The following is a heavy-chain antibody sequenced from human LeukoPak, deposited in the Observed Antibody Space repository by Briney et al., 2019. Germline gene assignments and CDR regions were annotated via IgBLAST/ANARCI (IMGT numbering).Heavy chain of an antibody. CDR1: GFTFDDYA. V-gene: IGHV3-9*01. CDR2: ISWNSGNK. J-gene: IGHJ4*02. CDR3: VKDGYCSPVNCYKGFDY. D-gene: IGHD2-15*01. Sequence: GRSLRLSCAASGFTFDDYAMHWVRQAPGKGLEWVSGISWNSGNKGYADSVKGRFTISRDNAKNSLYLEMESLRAEDTAWYYCVKDGYCSPVNCYKGFDYWGQGTVVTVS.